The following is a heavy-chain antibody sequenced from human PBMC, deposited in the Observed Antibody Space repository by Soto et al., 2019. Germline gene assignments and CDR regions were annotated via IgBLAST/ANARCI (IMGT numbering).Heavy chain of an antibody. CDR3: ARAFRGVIMNYYGMDV. Sequence: SETLSLTCAVSGGSISSSNWWSWVRQPPGKGLEWIGEIYHSGSTNYNPSLKSRVTISVDKSKNQFSLKLSSVTAADTAVYYCARAFRGVIMNYYGMDVWGQGTTVTVSS. CDR1: GGSISSSNW. J-gene: IGHJ6*02. CDR2: IYHSGST. V-gene: IGHV4-4*02. D-gene: IGHD3-10*01.